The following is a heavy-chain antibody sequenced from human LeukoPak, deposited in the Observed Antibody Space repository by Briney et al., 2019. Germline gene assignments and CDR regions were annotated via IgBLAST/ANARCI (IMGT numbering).Heavy chain of an antibody. CDR1: GVSISSGDYY. V-gene: IGHV4-30-4*01. D-gene: IGHD3-22*01. CDR3: ARDRQVDSSGYYGMDY. Sequence: SETLSLTCTVSGVSISSGDYYWSWIRQPPGKGLEWIGYIYYSGSTYYNPSLKSRVTISVDTSKNQFSLKLSSVTAADTAVYYCARDRQVDSSGYYGMDYWGQGTLVTVSS. CDR2: IYYSGST. J-gene: IGHJ4*02.